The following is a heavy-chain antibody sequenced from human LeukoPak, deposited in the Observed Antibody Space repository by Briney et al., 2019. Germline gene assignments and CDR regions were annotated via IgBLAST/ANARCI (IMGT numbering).Heavy chain of an antibody. D-gene: IGHD1-26*01. Sequence: GGSLRLSCAASGFTVSSNYMSWVRQAPGKGLEWVSVIYSGGSTYYADSVKGRFTVSRDNSKNTLYLQMNSLRAEDTAVYYCAREKVGATNSWGQGTLVTVSS. J-gene: IGHJ4*02. V-gene: IGHV3-66*01. CDR2: IYSGGST. CDR1: GFTVSSNY. CDR3: AREKVGATNS.